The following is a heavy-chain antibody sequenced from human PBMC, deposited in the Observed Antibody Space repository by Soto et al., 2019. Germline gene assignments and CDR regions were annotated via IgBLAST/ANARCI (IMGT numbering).Heavy chain of an antibody. J-gene: IGHJ2*01. CDR1: GFTFSSYA. Sequence: EVQLLESGGGLVQPGGSLRLSCAASGFTFSSYAMNWVRQAPGKGLEWVSVISGSGGSTYYADSVKGRFTISRDNSKNTLYMQMNSLRAEDTAVYYCAKRTVGWYFDLWGRGTLVTVSS. CDR3: AKRTVGWYFDL. V-gene: IGHV3-23*01. D-gene: IGHD4-17*01. CDR2: ISGSGGST.